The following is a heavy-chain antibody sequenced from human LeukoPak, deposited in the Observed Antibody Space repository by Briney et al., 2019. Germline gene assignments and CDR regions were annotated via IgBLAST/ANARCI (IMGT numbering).Heavy chain of an antibody. CDR2: ISSSSSYI. V-gene: IGHV3-21*04. CDR1: GFTFSSYS. D-gene: IGHD2-2*01. Sequence: GGSLRLSCAASGFTFSSYSMNWVRQAPGKGLEWVSSISSSSSYIYHADSVKGRFTISRDNAKNSLYLQMNSLRADDTAVYYCARSPTAINGYFDPWGQGTLVTVSS. CDR3: ARSPTAINGYFDP. J-gene: IGHJ5*02.